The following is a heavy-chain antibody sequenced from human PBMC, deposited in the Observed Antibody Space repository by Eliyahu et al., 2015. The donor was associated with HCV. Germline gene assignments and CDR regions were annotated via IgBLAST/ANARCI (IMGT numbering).Heavy chain of an antibody. J-gene: IGHJ6*02. D-gene: IGHD1-26*01. CDR2: ISSRSSYI. CDR3: ARNRYSGSYYYGMDV. Sequence: EVQLVESGGGLVKPGGSLRLSCAASGFTFNSYSMNWVRQAPGKGLEWVSSISSRSSYIYYADSVKGRFTISRDNAKNSLYLQMNSLRAEDTAVYFCARNRYSGSYYYGMDVWGQGTTVTVSS. CDR1: GFTFNSYS. V-gene: IGHV3-21*01.